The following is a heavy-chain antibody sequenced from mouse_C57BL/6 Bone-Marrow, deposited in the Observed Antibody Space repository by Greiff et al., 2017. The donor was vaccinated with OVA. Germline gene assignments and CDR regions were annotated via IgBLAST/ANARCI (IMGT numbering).Heavy chain of an antibody. Sequence: EVHLVESGPGLVKPSQTVFLTCTVTGISITTGNYRWSWIRPFPGNKLEWIGYIYYSGTITYNPSLTSRTTITRDTPKNQFFLEMNSLTAEDTATYYCARDGGSYYYAMDYWGQGTSVTVSS. V-gene: IGHV3-5*01. CDR1: GISITTGNYR. J-gene: IGHJ4*01. CDR3: ARDGGSYYYAMDY. CDR2: IYYSGTI.